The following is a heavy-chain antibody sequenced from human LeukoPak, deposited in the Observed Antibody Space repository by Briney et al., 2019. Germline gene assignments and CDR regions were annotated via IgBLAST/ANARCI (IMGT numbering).Heavy chain of an antibody. CDR2: ILNDGSNQ. D-gene: IGHD7-27*01. J-gene: IGHJ5*02. V-gene: IGHV3-33*01. CDR1: GLTFRLYG. Sequence: GGSLRLSCAASGLTFRLYGMHWVRQAPGKGLEWVAVILNDGSNQYYTDSVKGRFTVSRDNSKNTVFLQVNSLRADDTAVYYCARDGVNWGIDLWGQGTLVIVSS. CDR3: ARDGVNWGIDL.